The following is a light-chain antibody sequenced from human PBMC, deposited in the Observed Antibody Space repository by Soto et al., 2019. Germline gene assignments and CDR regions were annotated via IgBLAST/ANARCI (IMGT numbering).Light chain of an antibody. CDR1: QSVSSN. V-gene: IGKV3-15*01. CDR2: GAS. Sequence: EIVMTQSPATLSVSPGERATLSCRASQSVSSNLAWYQQKPGQAPRLLIYGASTRATGIPARFSGSGSGTEFTLTISSLQSEYFAVYYCQQYNNWPVFGPGTKVDIK. J-gene: IGKJ3*01. CDR3: QQYNNWPV.